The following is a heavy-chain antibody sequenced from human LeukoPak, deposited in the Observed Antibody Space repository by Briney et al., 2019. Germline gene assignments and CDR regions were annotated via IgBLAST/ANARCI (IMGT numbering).Heavy chain of an antibody. D-gene: IGHD3-16*01. CDR1: GGTFSSYA. J-gene: IGHJ4*02. Sequence: ASVKVSCKASGGTFSSYAISWARQAPGQGLEWMGGIIPIFGTANYAQKFQGRVTITADESTSTAYMELSSLRSEDTAVYYCASTSWGSYYFDYWGQGTLVTVSS. V-gene: IGHV1-69*13. CDR3: ASTSWGSYYFDY. CDR2: IIPIFGTA.